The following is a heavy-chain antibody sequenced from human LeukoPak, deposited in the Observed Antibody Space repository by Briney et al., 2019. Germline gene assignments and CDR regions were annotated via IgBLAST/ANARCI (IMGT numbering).Heavy chain of an antibody. Sequence: ASVKVSCKASGYTFTGYYMHWVRQAPGQGLEWIGWINPNSGGTNYAQKFQGRVTMTRDTSISTAYMELSRLRSDDTAVYYCARGSRFLEWGSDYWGQGTLVTVSS. CDR1: GYTFTGYY. D-gene: IGHD3-3*01. J-gene: IGHJ4*02. V-gene: IGHV1-2*02. CDR3: ARGSRFLEWGSDY. CDR2: INPNSGGT.